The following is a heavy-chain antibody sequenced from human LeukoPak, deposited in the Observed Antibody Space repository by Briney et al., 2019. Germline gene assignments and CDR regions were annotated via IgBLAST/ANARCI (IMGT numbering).Heavy chain of an antibody. V-gene: IGHV4-34*01. CDR2: INHSGST. CDR3: ARGPTISETGYFDY. D-gene: IGHD1-1*01. CDR1: GGSFSGYY. J-gene: IGHJ4*03. Sequence: SETLSLTCAVYGGSFSGYYWGWIRQPPGKGLEWIGEINHSGSTNYNPSLKSRVTISVDTSKNQFSLKLSSVTAADTAVYYCARGPTISETGYFDYWGQGTLVTVSS.